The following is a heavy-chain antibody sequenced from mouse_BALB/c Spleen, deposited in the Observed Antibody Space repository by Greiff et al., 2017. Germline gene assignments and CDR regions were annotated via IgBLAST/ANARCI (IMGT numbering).Heavy chain of an antibody. D-gene: IGHD2-1*01. Sequence: EVQGVESGGGLVQPGGSRKLSCAASGFTFSSFGMHWVRQAPEKGLEWVAYISSGSSTIYYADTVKGRFTISRDNPKNTLFLQMTSLRSEDTAMYYCARYGNPAWFAYWGQGTLVTVSA. V-gene: IGHV5-17*02. CDR1: GFTFSSFG. CDR3: ARYGNPAWFAY. J-gene: IGHJ3*01. CDR2: ISSGSSTI.